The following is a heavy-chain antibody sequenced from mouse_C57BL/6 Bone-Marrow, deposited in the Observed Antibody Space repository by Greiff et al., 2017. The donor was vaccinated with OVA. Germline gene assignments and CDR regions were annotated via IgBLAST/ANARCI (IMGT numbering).Heavy chain of an antibody. V-gene: IGHV1-47*01. CDR1: GYTFTTYP. J-gene: IGHJ1*03. CDR2: FHPYNDDT. CDR3: ARGDYDGSSYDWYFDV. Sequence: QVQLKQPGAELVKPGASVKMSCKASGYTFTTYPIEWMKQNPGQSLEWIGNFHPYNDDTKYNEKFKGKATLTVEKSSSTAYLELSRLTSDDSAVYYCARGDYDGSSYDWYFDVWGTGTTVTVSS. D-gene: IGHD1-1*01.